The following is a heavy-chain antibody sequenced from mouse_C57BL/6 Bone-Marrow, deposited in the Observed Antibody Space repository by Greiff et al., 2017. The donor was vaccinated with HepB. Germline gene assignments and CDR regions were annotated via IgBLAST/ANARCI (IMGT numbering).Heavy chain of an antibody. Sequence: QVQLKQSGAELARPGASVKLSCKASGYTFTSYGISWVKQRTGQGLEWIGEIYPQSGNTYYNEKFKGKATLTADKSSSTAYMELRSLTSEDSAVYFCARTLISLYVVGETGYWGQGTTLTVSS. V-gene: IGHV1-81*01. J-gene: IGHJ2*01. D-gene: IGHD1-1*02. CDR2: IYPQSGNT. CDR1: GYTFTSYG. CDR3: ARTLISLYVVGETGY.